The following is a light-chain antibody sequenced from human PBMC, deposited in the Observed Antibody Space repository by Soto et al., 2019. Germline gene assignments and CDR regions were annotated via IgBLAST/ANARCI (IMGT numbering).Light chain of an antibody. V-gene: IGLV2-8*01. Sequence: QSALTQPPSASGSPGQSVTISCTGTSSDIGYYNYVSWYQQYPGKAPKLLIYEVSKRPSGVPDRFSGSKSGNTASLTVSGLQAADEADYYCTSYAGTDVHHVFGTGTKLTVL. J-gene: IGLJ1*01. CDR3: TSYAGTDVHHV. CDR1: SSDIGYYNY. CDR2: EVS.